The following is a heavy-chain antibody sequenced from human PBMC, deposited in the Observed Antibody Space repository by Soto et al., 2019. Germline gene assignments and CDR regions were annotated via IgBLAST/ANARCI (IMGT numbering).Heavy chain of an antibody. CDR3: ASSHAGAHITAAVH. CDR1: RGSSSNDGYS. Sequence: PRSRTCAVSRGSSSNDGYSWSWIRQPPGKGLEWIGYIYHSGSTCYNPSLKSRVTISVDRSKNQSSLKLSSVTAADTAVYYCASSHAGAHITAAVHWGQGTLVTVSS. J-gene: IGHJ4*02. D-gene: IGHD6-13*01. V-gene: IGHV4-30-2*01. CDR2: IYHSGST.